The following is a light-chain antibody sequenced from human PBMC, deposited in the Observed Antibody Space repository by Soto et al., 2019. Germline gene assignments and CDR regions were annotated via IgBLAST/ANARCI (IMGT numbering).Light chain of an antibody. Sequence: EIVLTQSPGTLSLSPGERATLSCRASQSVINSYLAWYQQKPGQAPRLLIYGASSRATGIPDRFSGSGSGTDFTLTISRLEPEDSAVYYCQQYTRSPSWTFGQGTKVEIK. J-gene: IGKJ1*01. CDR1: QSVINSY. V-gene: IGKV3-20*01. CDR2: GAS. CDR3: QQYTRSPSWT.